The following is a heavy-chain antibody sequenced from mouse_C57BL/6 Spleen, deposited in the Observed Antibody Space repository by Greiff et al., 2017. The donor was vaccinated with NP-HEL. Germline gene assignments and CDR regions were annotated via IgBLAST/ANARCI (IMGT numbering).Heavy chain of an antibody. Sequence: QVQLQQPGAELVKPGASVQMSCKASGYTFTSYWITWVKQRPGQGLEWIGDIYPGSGSTNYNEKFKSKATLTVDTSSSTAYMQLSSLTSEDSAVYYCARDYGSPYYFDYWGQGTTLTVSS. CDR2: IYPGSGST. V-gene: IGHV1-55*01. J-gene: IGHJ2*01. D-gene: IGHD1-1*01. CDR1: GYTFTSYW. CDR3: ARDYGSPYYFDY.